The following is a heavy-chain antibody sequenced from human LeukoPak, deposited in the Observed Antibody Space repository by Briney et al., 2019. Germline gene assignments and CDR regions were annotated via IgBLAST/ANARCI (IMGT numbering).Heavy chain of an antibody. V-gene: IGHV3-74*01. J-gene: IGHJ6*02. CDR1: GFTVSSDF. CDR2: INGDGRNI. CDR3: TRDLMDYDVSTGLHHYYMDV. D-gene: IGHD3-9*01. Sequence: PGGSLRLSCVGSGFTVSSDFMGWVRQAPRKGLVWVSRINGDGRNINYADSVRGRFTISRDNAKNTLYLQMNTLRVEDTAVYYCTRDLMDYDVSTGLHHYYMDVWGQGTTVTVSS.